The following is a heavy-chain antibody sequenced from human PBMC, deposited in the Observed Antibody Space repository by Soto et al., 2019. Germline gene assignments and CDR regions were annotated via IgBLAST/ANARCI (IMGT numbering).Heavy chain of an antibody. CDR1: GGSISSYY. V-gene: IGHV4-59*01. CDR2: IYYSGST. J-gene: IGHJ4*02. CDR3: ARDHRGEIHRWTYFDY. Sequence: SETLSLTCTVSGGSISSYYWSWIRQPPGKGLEWIGYIYYSGSTNYNPSLKSRVTISVDTSKNQFSLKLGSVTAADTAVYYCARDHRGEIHRWTYFDYWGQGTLVTVSS. D-gene: IGHD5-18*01.